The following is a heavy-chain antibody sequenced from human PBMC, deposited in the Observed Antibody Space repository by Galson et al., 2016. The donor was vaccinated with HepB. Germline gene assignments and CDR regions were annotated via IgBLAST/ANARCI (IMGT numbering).Heavy chain of an antibody. V-gene: IGHV3-13*01. D-gene: IGHD5-18*01. J-gene: IGHJ6*02. CDR3: TRGGKQIWAGLVGYNGLDV. Sequence: SLRLSCAASGFTFSSADMHWIRQVTGKGLEWVSAIGTGDDTYYSDSVKGRFTISRENAKNSVYLQMNSLRAGDTAVYYCTRGGKQIWAGLVGYNGLDVWGQGTTVTVSS. CDR1: GFTFSSAD. CDR2: IGTGDDT.